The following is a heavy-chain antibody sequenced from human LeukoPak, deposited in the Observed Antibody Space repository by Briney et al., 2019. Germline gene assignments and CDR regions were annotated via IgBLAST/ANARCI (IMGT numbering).Heavy chain of an antibody. CDR1: GFTFSDYY. D-gene: IGHD5-18*01. V-gene: IGHV3-11*04. CDR2: IVGRGSTI. Sequence: GGSLRLSCAASGFTFSDYYMNWIRQAPGKGLEWISHIVGRGSTISYADSVKGRFIISRDNAKNSLYLQMNSLRAEDTAVYYCARTPIKWIQLSGPSNWFDPWGQGTLVTVSS. J-gene: IGHJ5*02. CDR3: ARTPIKWIQLSGPSNWFDP.